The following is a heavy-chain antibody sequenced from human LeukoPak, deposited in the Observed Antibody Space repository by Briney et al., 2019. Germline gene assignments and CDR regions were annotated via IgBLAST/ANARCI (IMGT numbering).Heavy chain of an antibody. CDR1: GFTFSSYS. V-gene: IGHV3-23*01. CDR2: ISGSGGGT. CDR3: AQHGSGTPCGY. J-gene: IGHJ4*02. Sequence: PGGSLRLSCAASGFTFSSYSMNWVRQAPGKGLEWVSAISGSGGGTYYADSVKGRFTISRDNSKNTLYLQMNSLRAEDTAVYYCAQHGSGTPCGYWGQGTLVTVSS. D-gene: IGHD5-24*01.